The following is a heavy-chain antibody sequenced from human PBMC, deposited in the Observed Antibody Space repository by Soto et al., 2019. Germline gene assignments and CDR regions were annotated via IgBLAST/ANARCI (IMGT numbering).Heavy chain of an antibody. D-gene: IGHD3-16*01. CDR1: GGTFNSYD. J-gene: IGHJ5*02. Sequence: SVKVSCKASGGTFNSYDINWVRQAPGQGLEWMGGIIPIVETPKYTQKFQGRVTITAEESTNTVYRELGSLRSEDTAMYYCGNLGRPNYDGTPGLFNANRFDPWGEGILFTVSS. CDR2: IIPIVETP. CDR3: GNLGRPNYDGTPGLFNANRFDP. V-gene: IGHV1-69*13.